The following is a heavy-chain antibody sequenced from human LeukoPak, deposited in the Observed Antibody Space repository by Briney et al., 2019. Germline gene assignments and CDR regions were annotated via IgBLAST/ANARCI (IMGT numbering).Heavy chain of an antibody. CDR1: GFTFSNAW. V-gene: IGHV3-15*01. CDR2: IKSKTDGGTT. D-gene: IGHD1-26*01. J-gene: IGHJ4*02. CDR3: TTSGTYYPDTFDY. Sequence: GGSLRLSCAASGFTFSNAWMSWVRQAPGKGLEWVGRIKSKTDGGTTDSAAPVKGRFTISRDDSKNTLYLQINSLKTEDTAVYYCTTSGTYYPDTFDYWGQGTLVTVSS.